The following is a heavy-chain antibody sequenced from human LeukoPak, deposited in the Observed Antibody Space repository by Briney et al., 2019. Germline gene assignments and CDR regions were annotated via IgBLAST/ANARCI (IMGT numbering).Heavy chain of an antibody. CDR1: GFTFSSYA. CDR2: ISYDGSNK. V-gene: IGHV3-30-3*01. Sequence: GGSLRLSCAASGFTFSSYAMHWVRQAPGKGLEWVAVISYDGSNKYYADSVKGRFTISRDNSKNTLYLQMNSLRAEDTAVYYCARAGSFDYWGQGTLVTVSS. J-gene: IGHJ4*02. CDR3: ARAGSFDY. D-gene: IGHD1-14*01.